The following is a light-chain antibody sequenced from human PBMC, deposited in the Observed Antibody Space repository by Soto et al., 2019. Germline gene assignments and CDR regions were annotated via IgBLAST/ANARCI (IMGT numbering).Light chain of an antibody. CDR3: SSSTRTNTHVI. J-gene: IGLJ2*01. CDR1: SSDVGAYNS. Sequence: QSALTQRASVSGSPGQSITISCTGTSSDVGAYNSVSWYQQHLGQAPKLMIYDVSNRPSGVSNRFSGSKSGNTASLTISGLQAEDESHYYCSSSTRTNTHVIFGGGTKLTVL. V-gene: IGLV2-14*01. CDR2: DVS.